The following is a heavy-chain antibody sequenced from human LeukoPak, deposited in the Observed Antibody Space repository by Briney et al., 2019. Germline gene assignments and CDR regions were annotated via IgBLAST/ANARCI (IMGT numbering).Heavy chain of an antibody. Sequence: GRSLRLSCAASGFTFSSYGMHWVRQAPGKGLEWVAVISYDGSNKYYADSVKGRFTISRDNSKNTLYLQMNSLRAEDTAVYYCAKDLRGSGGYLYNWFDPWGQGTLVTVSS. J-gene: IGHJ5*02. CDR2: ISYDGSNK. CDR3: AKDLRGSGGYLYNWFDP. V-gene: IGHV3-30*18. D-gene: IGHD3-10*01. CDR1: GFTFSSYG.